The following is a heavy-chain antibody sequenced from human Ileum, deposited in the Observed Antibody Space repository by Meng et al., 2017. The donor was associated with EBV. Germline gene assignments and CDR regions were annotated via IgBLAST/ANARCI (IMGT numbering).Heavy chain of an antibody. CDR3: ARGNGWRFDY. J-gene: IGHJ4*02. Sequence: QVRLGSSGSELKKPGDSVKVSCQAAGYTFTSSSMNWVRHAPGQGLEWMGWININTGNPTYAQGFTGRFVFSLDTSVSTAYLQIDSLKADDTAVYYCARGNGWRFDYWGQGTLVTVSS. CDR2: ININTGNP. V-gene: IGHV7-4-1*01. D-gene: IGHD6-19*01. CDR1: GYTFTSSS.